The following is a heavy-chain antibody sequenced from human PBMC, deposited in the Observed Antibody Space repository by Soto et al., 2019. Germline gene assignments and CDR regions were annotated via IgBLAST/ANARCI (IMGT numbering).Heavy chain of an antibody. D-gene: IGHD1-26*01. J-gene: IGHJ4*02. CDR1: GYVFIHIT. CDR3: ARSVYYENTNQYYFDY. CDR2: INPYNGKT. V-gene: IGHV1-18*03. Sequence: VTDSCKASGYVFIHITRSGVRPTPGRGLEWMGWINPYNGKTKFAQKFEGRVILTADTASGTGYLSLMCLRSVDMAVYFCARSVYYENTNQYYFDYWGQGTLVTVSS.